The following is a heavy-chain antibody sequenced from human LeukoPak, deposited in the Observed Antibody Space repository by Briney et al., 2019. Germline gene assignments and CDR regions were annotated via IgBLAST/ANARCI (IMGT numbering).Heavy chain of an antibody. CDR1: GGTFSSYA. CDR2: IIPIFGTA. J-gene: IGHJ4*02. V-gene: IGHV1-69*05. Sequence: GSSVKVSCKASGGTFSSYAISWVRQAPGQGLEWMGGIIPIFGTANCAQKFQGRVTITTDESTSTAYMELSSLRSEDTAVYYCARVRYDSSSWYLPDYWGQGTLVTVSS. CDR3: ARVRYDSSSWYLPDY. D-gene: IGHD6-13*01.